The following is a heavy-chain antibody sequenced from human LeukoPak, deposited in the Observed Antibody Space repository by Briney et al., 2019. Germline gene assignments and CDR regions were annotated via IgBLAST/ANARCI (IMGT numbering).Heavy chain of an antibody. Sequence: GGSLRLSCAASGFTFSSYGMSWVRQAPGKGLEWVSSISGSGVSTYYADSVKGRSTISRDNSKNTLYLQMNSLRAEDTAVYYCAKGPLLWDWGQGTLVTVSS. CDR2: ISGSGVST. CDR3: AKGPLLWD. D-gene: IGHD2/OR15-2a*01. V-gene: IGHV3-23*01. CDR1: GFTFSSYG. J-gene: IGHJ4*02.